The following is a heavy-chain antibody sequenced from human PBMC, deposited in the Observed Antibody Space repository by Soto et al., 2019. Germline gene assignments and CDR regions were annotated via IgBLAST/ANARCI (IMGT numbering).Heavy chain of an antibody. CDR1: GFIFSSYG. D-gene: IGHD1-1*01. J-gene: IGHJ4*02. Sequence: GGSLRLSCVASGFIFSSYGMTWVRQAPGKGLEWVSGISSSGGTTDYAGSVRGRVTISRDNSKNTLYLQMNSLRAEDTAVYYCAKDRYLNAYGTIDNWGQGXLVTVSS. CDR3: AKDRYLNAYGTIDN. V-gene: IGHV3-23*01. CDR2: ISSSGGTT.